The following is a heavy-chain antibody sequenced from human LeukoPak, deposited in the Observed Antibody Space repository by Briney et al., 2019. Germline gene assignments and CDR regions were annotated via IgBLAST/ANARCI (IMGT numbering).Heavy chain of an antibody. D-gene: IGHD3-9*01. CDR2: SYHSGST. CDR3: ARDGNLGNAYDILTGYYPSWWFDP. V-gene: IGHV4-38-2*02. J-gene: IGHJ5*02. Sequence: TSETLSLTCTVSGYSISSGYYWGWIRQPPGKGLEWSGSSYHSGSTYYNPSLKSRVTISVDTSKNQFSLKLSSVTDADTAVYYCARDGNLGNAYDILTGYYPSWWFDPWGQGTLVTVSS. CDR1: GYSISSGYY.